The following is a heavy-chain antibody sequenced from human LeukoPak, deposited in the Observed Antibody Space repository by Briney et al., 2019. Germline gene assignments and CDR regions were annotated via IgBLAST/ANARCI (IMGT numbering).Heavy chain of an antibody. J-gene: IGHJ4*02. D-gene: IGHD3/OR15-3a*01. CDR1: GGSISSYY. Sequence: SETLSLTCTVSGGSISSYYWSWIRQPPGKGLEWIGYIYYSGSTNYNPSLKSRVTISVDTSKNQFSLKLSSVTAADTAVYYCASTPYDFWSGSIQYYFDYWGQGTLVTVSS. CDR3: ASTPYDFWSGSIQYYFDY. V-gene: IGHV4-59*01. CDR2: IYYSGST.